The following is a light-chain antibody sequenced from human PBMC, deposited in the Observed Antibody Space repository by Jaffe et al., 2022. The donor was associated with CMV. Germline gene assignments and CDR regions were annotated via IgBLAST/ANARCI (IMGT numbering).Light chain of an antibody. CDR2: DVN. Sequence: QSALTQPASVSGSPGQSITISCIGSSSDIGGYDYVSWYQQHPGKAPKLIICDVNNRPSGVSDRFSGSKSGNTASLTISGLQTEDEADYHCSSYTSSSTWVFGGGTKLTIL. CDR1: SSDIGGYDY. CDR3: SSYTSSSTWV. V-gene: IGLV2-14*03. J-gene: IGLJ3*02.